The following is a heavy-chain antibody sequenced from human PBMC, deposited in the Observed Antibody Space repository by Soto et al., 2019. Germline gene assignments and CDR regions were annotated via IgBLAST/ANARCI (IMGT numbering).Heavy chain of an antibody. J-gene: IGHJ4*02. D-gene: IGHD6-19*01. V-gene: IGHV4-59*08. CDR1: GVSISGYY. Sequence: PSETLSLTCTVSGVSISGYYWSWIRQPPGKGLEWIAYMYYSGSTNYNPSLKGRVTISIDTSKNQFSLKLSSVTAADTAVYYCARRDSSGWYSYFDYWGQGALVTVSS. CDR2: MYYSGST. CDR3: ARRDSSGWYSYFDY.